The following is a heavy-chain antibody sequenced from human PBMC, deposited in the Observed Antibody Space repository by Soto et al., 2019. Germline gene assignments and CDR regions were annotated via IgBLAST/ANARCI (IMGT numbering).Heavy chain of an antibody. D-gene: IGHD6-19*01. CDR2: IIPIFGTA. J-gene: IGHJ1*01. V-gene: IGHV1-69*13. CDR1: GGTFSSYA. Sequence: ASVKVSCKASGGTFSSYAISWVRQAPGQGLEWMGGIIPIFGTANYAQKFQGRVTITADESTSTAYMELSSLRSEDTAVYYCARVAVAGTPTAEYFQHWGQGTLVTVSS. CDR3: ARVAVAGTPTAEYFQH.